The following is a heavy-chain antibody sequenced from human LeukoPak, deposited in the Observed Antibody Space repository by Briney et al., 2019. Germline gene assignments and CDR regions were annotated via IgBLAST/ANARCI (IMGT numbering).Heavy chain of an antibody. CDR3: ARFAYGSGSPDY. CDR1: GGTFSSYG. D-gene: IGHD3-10*01. Sequence: ASVKVSCKASGGTFSSYGISWVRQAPGQGLEWMGWLSTYNGNTNYAQKLQGRVTMTTDTSTSTAYVELRSLRSDDTAVYYCARFAYGSGSPDYWGQGTLVTVSS. V-gene: IGHV1-18*01. J-gene: IGHJ4*02. CDR2: LSTYNGNT.